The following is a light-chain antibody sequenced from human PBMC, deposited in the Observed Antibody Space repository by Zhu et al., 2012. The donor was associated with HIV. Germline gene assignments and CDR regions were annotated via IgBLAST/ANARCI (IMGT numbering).Light chain of an antibody. V-gene: IGKV3-11*01. J-gene: IGKJ1*01. CDR2: DAF. Sequence: EIVLTQSPATLSLSPGERVTLSCRASQSVSSHLAWYQQKPGQAPRLLIYDAFNRAAGIPARFSGSGSGTNFTLTVSSLEPEDFVLYYCHHRSNWPPAWTFGQGTKVEIK. CDR3: HHRSNWPPAWT. CDR1: QSVSSH.